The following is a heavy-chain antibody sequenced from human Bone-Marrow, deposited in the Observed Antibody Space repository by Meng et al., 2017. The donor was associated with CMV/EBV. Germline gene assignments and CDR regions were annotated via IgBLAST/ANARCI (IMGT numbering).Heavy chain of an antibody. CDR1: GGTFSSYA. J-gene: IGHJ4*02. D-gene: IGHD4-17*01. V-gene: IGHV1-69*01. Sequence: KATGGTFSSYAIGWGRQALEQGLEWMGVIITIFGTRNNAKKFQGRVTITADESTTTAYMDLSSLRSEDTAVYYCARGWGGDQEAIDYWGQGTLVTVSS. CDR3: ARGWGGDQEAIDY. CDR2: IITIFGTR.